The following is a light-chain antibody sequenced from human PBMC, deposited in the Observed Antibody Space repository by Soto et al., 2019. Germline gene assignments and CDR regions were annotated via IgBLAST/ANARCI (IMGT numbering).Light chain of an antibody. V-gene: IGLV2-23*01. CDR3: CAYAGRGTVV. CDR2: EAT. Sequence: QSVLTQPASVSGSPEQSITISCTGTSNDVGRYTLVSWYQQQPGKAHKVMIYEATKRPSGVSNRFSGSKSGNTASLTISGLQGEDEADYYCCAYAGRGTVVFGGGTKLTVL. CDR1: SNDVGRYTL. J-gene: IGLJ3*02.